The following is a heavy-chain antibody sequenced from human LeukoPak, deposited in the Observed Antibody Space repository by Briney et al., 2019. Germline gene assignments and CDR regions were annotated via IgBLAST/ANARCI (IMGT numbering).Heavy chain of an antibody. Sequence: GESLKISCKGSGYSFTSYWIGWVRQMPGKGLEWMGIIYPGDSDTRYSPSFQGQVTISADKSISTAYLQWSSLKASDTAMYYCARHQGVLYYDILTGYRRSIWFDPWGQGTLVTVSS. D-gene: IGHD3-9*01. J-gene: IGHJ5*02. V-gene: IGHV5-51*01. CDR1: GYSFTSYW. CDR2: IYPGDSDT. CDR3: ARHQGVLYYDILTGYRRSIWFDP.